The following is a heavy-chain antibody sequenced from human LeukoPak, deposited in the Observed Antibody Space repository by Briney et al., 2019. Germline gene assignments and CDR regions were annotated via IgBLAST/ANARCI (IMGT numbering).Heavy chain of an antibody. V-gene: IGHV3-48*01. Sequence: GGSLRLSCAASGITFSSYSMNWVRQAPGKGLEWVSYISSSSSTIYYADSVKGRFTISRDNAKNSLYLQMNSLRAEDTAVYYCTREQDREAAATIVGDYWGQGTLVTVSS. D-gene: IGHD3-22*01. CDR3: TREQDREAAATIVGDY. CDR2: ISSSSSTI. CDR1: GITFSSYS. J-gene: IGHJ4*02.